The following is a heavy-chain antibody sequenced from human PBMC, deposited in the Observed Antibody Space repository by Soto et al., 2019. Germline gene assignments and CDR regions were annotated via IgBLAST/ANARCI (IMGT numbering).Heavy chain of an antibody. Sequence: PGGSLRLSCVVSVFTFSTYAMYWVRQSPGKGLEWVALISFDGGSEYYADSVKGRFTISRDNSKDTLYLQMNSLRVEDTAVFYCARSVPGVINTGIDYSGQGTLVTVSS. CDR1: VFTFSTYA. J-gene: IGHJ4*02. V-gene: IGHV3-30*04. CDR3: ARSVPGVINTGIDY. D-gene: IGHD3-10*01. CDR2: ISFDGGSE.